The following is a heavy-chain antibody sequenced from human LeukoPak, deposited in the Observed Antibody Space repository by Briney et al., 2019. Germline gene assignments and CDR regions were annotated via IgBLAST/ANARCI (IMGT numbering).Heavy chain of an antibody. Sequence: GASVKVSCKASGYTFTSYGISWVRQAPGQGLEWMGWISAYNGNTNYAQKLQGRVTMTTDTSTSTAYMELRSLRPDDTAVYYCARDTSAAGFPYYFDYWGQGTLVTVSS. CDR2: ISAYNGNT. CDR1: GYTFTSYG. CDR3: ARDTSAAGFPYYFDY. J-gene: IGHJ4*02. V-gene: IGHV1-18*04. D-gene: IGHD6-13*01.